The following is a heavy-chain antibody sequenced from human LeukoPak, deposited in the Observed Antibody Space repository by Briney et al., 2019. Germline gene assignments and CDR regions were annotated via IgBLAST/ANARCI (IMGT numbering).Heavy chain of an antibody. J-gene: IGHJ4*02. D-gene: IGHD6-13*01. CDR2: ISGSGVYT. Sequence: GGSLRLSCTASGFTFSNYAMSWVRQAPGKGLEWVSAISGSGVYTYYADSVKGRFTISRDNSKNTLDVQMNSLRAEDTAIYYCAKLSGFSSSWHYYSDYWGQGTLVTVSS. V-gene: IGHV3-23*01. CDR1: GFTFSNYA. CDR3: AKLSGFSSSWHYYSDY.